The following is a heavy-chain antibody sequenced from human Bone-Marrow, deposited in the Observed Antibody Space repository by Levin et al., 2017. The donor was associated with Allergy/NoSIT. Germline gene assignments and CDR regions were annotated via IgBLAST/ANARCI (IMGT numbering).Heavy chain of an antibody. CDR3: ARDAPSLDWEAHLLAY. D-gene: IGHD1-26*01. J-gene: IGHJ4*02. Sequence: GESLKISCKASGYIFGDYYIHWLRQAPGQGFEWLGWLYPNSGGVNYAQKFEGRITLTSDTALRTVYMELKNLRKDDTAMYYCARDAPSLDWEAHLLAYWGQGTLLTVSS. CDR1: GYIFGDYY. CDR2: LYPNSGGV. V-gene: IGHV1-2*02.